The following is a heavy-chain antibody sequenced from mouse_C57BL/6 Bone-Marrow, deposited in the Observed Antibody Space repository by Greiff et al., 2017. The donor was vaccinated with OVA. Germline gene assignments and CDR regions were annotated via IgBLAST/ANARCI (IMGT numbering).Heavy chain of an antibody. V-gene: IGHV14-2*01. CDR3: ARSFITTVDY. Sequence: EVQLQQSGAELVKPGASVKLSCTASGFNIQDYYMHWVKQRTEPGLEWIGRIYPADGVTKYAPKFQGKATITADTSSNTAYLQLSSLTSEDTAVYYCARSFITTVDYWGQGTTLTVSS. J-gene: IGHJ2*01. CDR1: GFNIQDYY. CDR2: IYPADGVT. D-gene: IGHD1-1*01.